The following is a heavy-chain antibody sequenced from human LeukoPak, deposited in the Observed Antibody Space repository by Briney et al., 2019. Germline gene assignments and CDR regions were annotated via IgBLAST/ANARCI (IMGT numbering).Heavy chain of an antibody. Sequence: SETLSLTYTVSGGSISSGGYYWSWIRQHPGKGLEWIGYIYYSGSTSYNPSLKSRVTISVDTSKNQFSLKLSSVTAADTAVYYCARGGEYPSRYSNTWSTFDYWGQGTLITVSS. D-gene: IGHD6-13*01. V-gene: IGHV4-31*03. J-gene: IGHJ4*02. CDR2: IYYSGST. CDR3: ARGGEYPSRYSNTWSTFDY. CDR1: GGSISSGGYY.